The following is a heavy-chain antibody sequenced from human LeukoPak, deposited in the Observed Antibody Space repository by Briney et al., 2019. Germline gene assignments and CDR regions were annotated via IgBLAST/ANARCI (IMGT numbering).Heavy chain of an antibody. CDR1: GGTFSSYA. V-gene: IGHV1-69*13. J-gene: IGHJ6*02. CDR3: ASGATQKFYYYYGMDV. D-gene: IGHD3-16*01. Sequence: SVNVSCKASGGTFSSYAISWVRQAPGQGLEWMGGIIPIFGTANYAQKFQGRVTITADESTSTAYMELSSLRSEDTAVYYCASGATQKFYYYYGMDVWGQGTTVTVSS. CDR2: IIPIFGTA.